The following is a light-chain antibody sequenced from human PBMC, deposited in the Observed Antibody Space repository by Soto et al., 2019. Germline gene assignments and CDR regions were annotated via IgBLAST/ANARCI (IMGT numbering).Light chain of an antibody. Sequence: DIQMTQSPSTLSGFVGDRVTITCRASQSISTWLAWYQQKPGKAPKLLIYKPSSLESGDPSRFSGSGSGTEFTLTITSLQPDDSATYYCQQYYSYSWTFGQGTKVEI. CDR2: KPS. J-gene: IGKJ1*01. CDR1: QSISTW. V-gene: IGKV1-5*03. CDR3: QQYYSYSWT.